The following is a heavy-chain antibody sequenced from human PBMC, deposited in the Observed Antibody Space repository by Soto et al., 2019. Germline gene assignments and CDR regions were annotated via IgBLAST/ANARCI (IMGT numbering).Heavy chain of an antibody. CDR2: IVVGSGNT. J-gene: IGHJ6*02. D-gene: IGHD2-15*01. V-gene: IGHV1-58*01. CDR1: GFTFTSSA. Sequence: QMQLVQSGPEVKKPGTSVKVSCKASGFTFTSSAVQWVRQARGQRLEWIGWIVVGSGNTNYAQKFQERVTITRDMSTSTADMELSSLRSEDTAVYYCAAKGGHYYYGMDVWGQGTTVTVSS. CDR3: AAKGGHYYYGMDV.